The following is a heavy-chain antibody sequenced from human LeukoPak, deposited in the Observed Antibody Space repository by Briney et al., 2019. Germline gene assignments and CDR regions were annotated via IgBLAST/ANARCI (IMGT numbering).Heavy chain of an antibody. D-gene: IGHD3-10*01. CDR2: IYSGGST. CDR1: GFTVSSNY. Sequence: PGGSLRLSCAASGFTVSSNYMSWVRQAPGKGLEWVSVIYSGGSTYYADSVKGRFTISRDDSKNTLYLQMNSLRAEDTAVYYCARDQVTMVRGVIRGLFPFDPWGQGTLVTVSS. CDR3: ARDQVTMVRGVIRGLFPFDP. J-gene: IGHJ5*02. V-gene: IGHV3-53*01.